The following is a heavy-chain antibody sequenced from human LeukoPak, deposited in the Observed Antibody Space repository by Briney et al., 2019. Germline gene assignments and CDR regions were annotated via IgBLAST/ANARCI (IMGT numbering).Heavy chain of an antibody. J-gene: IGHJ4*02. D-gene: IGHD6-25*01. CDR1: GGSFSGYY. CDR3: ARSSGTGTFSY. CDR2: INHSGST. Sequence: PSETLSLTCAVYGGSFSGYYWSWSRQPPGKGLEWIGEINHSGSTNYNPSLKSRVTISVDTSKNQFSLKLSSVTAADTAVYYCARSSGTGTFSYWGQGTLVTVSS. V-gene: IGHV4-34*01.